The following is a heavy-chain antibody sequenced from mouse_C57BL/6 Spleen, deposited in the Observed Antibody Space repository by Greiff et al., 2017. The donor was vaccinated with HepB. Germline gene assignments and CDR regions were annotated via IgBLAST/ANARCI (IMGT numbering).Heavy chain of an antibody. D-gene: IGHD2-1*01. J-gene: IGHJ4*01. CDR2: IYPRSGNT. Sequence: QVQLKESGAELARPGASVKLSCKASGYTFTSYGISWVKQRTGQGLEWIGEIYPRSGNTYYNEKFKGKATLTADKSSSTAYMELRSLTSEDSAVYVCAASYGNYDYAMDYWGQGTSVTVSS. V-gene: IGHV1-81*01. CDR3: AASYGNYDYAMDY. CDR1: GYTFTSYG.